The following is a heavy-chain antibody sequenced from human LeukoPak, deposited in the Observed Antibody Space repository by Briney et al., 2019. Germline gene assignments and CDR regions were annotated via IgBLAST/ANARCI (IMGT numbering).Heavy chain of an antibody. Sequence: GGSLRLSCAASGLTFSSYGMHWVRQAPGKGLEWVAVISYDGSNKYYADSVKGRFTISRDNSKNTLYLQMNSLRAEDTAVYYCAKNARETVATVLDYWGQGTLVTVSS. CDR2: ISYDGSNK. CDR1: GLTFSSYG. CDR3: AKNARETVATVLDY. V-gene: IGHV3-30*18. J-gene: IGHJ4*02. D-gene: IGHD4-17*01.